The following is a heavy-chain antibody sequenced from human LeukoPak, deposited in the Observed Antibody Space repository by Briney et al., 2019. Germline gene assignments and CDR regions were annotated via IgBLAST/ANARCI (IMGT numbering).Heavy chain of an antibody. D-gene: IGHD3-9*01. CDR1: GFSLSTSGVG. CDR2: IYWDDDK. CDR3: AHGKSYNDILTGYYRTPYYFDY. J-gene: IGHJ4*02. V-gene: IGHV2-5*02. Sequence: ESGPTLVKPTQTLTLTCTFSGFSLSTSGVGVGWIRQPPGKALEWLALIYWDDDKRYSPSLKSRLAITKDTSKNQVVLTMTNMDPVDTATYYCAHGKSYNDILTGYYRTPYYFDYWGQGTLVTVSS.